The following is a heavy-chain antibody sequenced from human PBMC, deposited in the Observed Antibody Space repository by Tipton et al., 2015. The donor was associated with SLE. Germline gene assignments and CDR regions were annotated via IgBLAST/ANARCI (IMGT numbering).Heavy chain of an antibody. Sequence: RSLRLSCAASGFTFDDYAMHWVRQAPGKGLEWVSGISWNSGSIGYADSVKGRFTISRDNAKNSLYLQMNSLRAEDTALYYCAKGISSHDAFDIWGQGTMVTVSS. CDR3: AKGISSHDAFDI. D-gene: IGHD6-13*01. CDR1: GFTFDDYA. CDR2: ISWNSGSI. V-gene: IGHV3-9*01. J-gene: IGHJ3*02.